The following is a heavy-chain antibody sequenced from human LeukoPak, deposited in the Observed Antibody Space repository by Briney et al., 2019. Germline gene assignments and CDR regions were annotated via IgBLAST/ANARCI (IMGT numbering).Heavy chain of an antibody. V-gene: IGHV4-59*01. D-gene: IGHD3-22*01. Sequence: SETLSIICTVPGGSISSYYWSWIRPPPGKGPGWIGYIYYSGSTNNNPSLKSRVTISVDTSKNQFSLKLSSVTAADTAVYYCARGVTAMIEYYFYSWGQGTLVTVSS. J-gene: IGHJ4*02. CDR1: GGSISSYY. CDR2: IYYSGST. CDR3: ARGVTAMIEYYFYS.